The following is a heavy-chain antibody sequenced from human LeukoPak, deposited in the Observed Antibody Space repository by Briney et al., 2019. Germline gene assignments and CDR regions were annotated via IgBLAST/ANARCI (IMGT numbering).Heavy chain of an antibody. Sequence: SETLSLTCAVYGGSLSGYYWSWIRQPPGKGLEWIGEINHSGSTNYNPSLKSRVTISVDTSKNQFSLKLSSVTAADTALYYCARGTTGTNSYFDYWGQGTLVTVSS. CDR3: ARGTTGTNSYFDY. CDR2: INHSGST. V-gene: IGHV4-34*01. CDR1: GGSLSGYY. D-gene: IGHD1-1*01. J-gene: IGHJ4*02.